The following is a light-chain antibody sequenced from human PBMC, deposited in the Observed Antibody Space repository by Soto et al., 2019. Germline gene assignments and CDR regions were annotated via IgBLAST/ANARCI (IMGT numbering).Light chain of an antibody. CDR2: GAS. Sequence: EIGLTQSPGTLSLSPGERATLSCRAIQRVSSRYLAWSQQKPGQAPRLLIYGASSRATGIPDRFSGSGSGTDFTLTISRLEPEDFAVYYCQIYTNSPPTFGQGTKV. CDR1: QRVSSRY. CDR3: QIYTNSPPT. J-gene: IGKJ1*01. V-gene: IGKV3-20*01.